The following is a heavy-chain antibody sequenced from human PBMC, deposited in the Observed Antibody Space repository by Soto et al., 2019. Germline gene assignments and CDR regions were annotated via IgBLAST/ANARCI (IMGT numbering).Heavy chain of an antibody. V-gene: IGHV1-69*01. D-gene: IGHD6-19*01. CDR1: GGTFSNYG. CDR2: IIPMFGSA. CDR3: AAYSSGWYDFDY. Sequence: QVQLVQSGAEVKKPGSSVKVSCKASGGTFSNYGISWVRQVPGQGLEWMAGIIPMFGSANYAQRFQDRVTITADESTSTAYMELSSLRYEETAVYYFAAYSSGWYDFDYWGQGSLVTVSS. J-gene: IGHJ4*02.